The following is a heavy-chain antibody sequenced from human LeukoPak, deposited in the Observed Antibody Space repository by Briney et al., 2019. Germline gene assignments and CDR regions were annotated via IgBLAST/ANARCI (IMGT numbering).Heavy chain of an antibody. CDR2: IYNSGST. D-gene: IGHD5-12*01. J-gene: IGHJ4*02. CDR3: ARENSGYVSFDY. CDR1: GGSISIYY. Sequence: SETLSLTCTVSGGSISIYYWSWIRQPPGKGLEWLGYIYNSGSTYYNPSLKSRVTISVDTSKNQFSLKLSSVTAADTAVYYCARENSGYVSFDYWGQGTLVTVSS. V-gene: IGHV4-59*01.